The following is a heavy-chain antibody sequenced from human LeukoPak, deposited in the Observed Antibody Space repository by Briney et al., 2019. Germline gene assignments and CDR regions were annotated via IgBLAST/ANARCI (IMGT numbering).Heavy chain of an antibody. CDR2: ISAYNGNT. J-gene: IGHJ5*02. V-gene: IGHV1-18*01. Sequence: GASVKVSCKASGYTFTSYGISWVRQAPGQGLEWMGWISAYNGNTNYAQKLQGRVTMTTDTSTSTAYKELRSLRSDDTAVYYCARGCSSTSCYSWAPDNWFDPWGQGTLVTVSS. CDR1: GYTFTSYG. CDR3: ARGCSSTSCYSWAPDNWFDP. D-gene: IGHD2-2*01.